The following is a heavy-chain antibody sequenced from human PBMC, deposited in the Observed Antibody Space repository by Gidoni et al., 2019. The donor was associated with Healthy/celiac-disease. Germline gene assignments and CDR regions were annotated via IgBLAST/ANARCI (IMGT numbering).Heavy chain of an antibody. CDR3: ARDFQPTNWNYGMAVAFDI. J-gene: IGHJ3*02. CDR1: GDTFPSYG. D-gene: IGHD1-7*01. CDR2: ISAYNGNT. V-gene: IGHV1-18*01. Sequence: VQLVQSGAEVKKPGASVKVSCKASGDTFPSYGISWVRQAPGQGLEWMGWISAYNGNTNYAQKLQGRVTMTTDTSTSTAYMELRSLRSDDTAVYYCARDFQPTNWNYGMAVAFDIWGQGTMVTVSS.